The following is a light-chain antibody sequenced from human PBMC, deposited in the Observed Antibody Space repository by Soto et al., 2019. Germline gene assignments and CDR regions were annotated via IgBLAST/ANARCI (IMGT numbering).Light chain of an antibody. V-gene: IGKV1-9*01. CDR2: ASS. J-gene: IGKJ1*01. CDR1: QGISSY. CDR3: QQLNSYPRT. Sequence: IQLTQSPSSLSASVGDRVTITCRASQGISSYLAWYQQKPGKAPKLLIYASSTLQSGVPSRFSVSGSGTDFTLTISSLQPEDFATYYGQQLNSYPRTFGQGTKVEIK.